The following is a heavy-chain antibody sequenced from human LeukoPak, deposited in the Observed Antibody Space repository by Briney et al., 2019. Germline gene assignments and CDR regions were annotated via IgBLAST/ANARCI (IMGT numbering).Heavy chain of an antibody. CDR2: INPNSGGT. CDR3: ARDVAVADSVLFDS. Sequence: ASVKVSCKASGYTFTGYYMHWVRQAPGQGLEWMGRINPNSGGTNYAQKFQGRVTMTRDTSISTAYMELSRLRSYDTAVYYCARDVAVADSVLFDSWGPGTLVTVSS. J-gene: IGHJ4*02. CDR1: GYTFTGYY. V-gene: IGHV1-2*06. D-gene: IGHD6-19*01.